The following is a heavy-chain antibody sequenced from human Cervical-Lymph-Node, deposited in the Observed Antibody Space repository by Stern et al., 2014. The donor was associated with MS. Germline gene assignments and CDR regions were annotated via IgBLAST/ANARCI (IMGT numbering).Heavy chain of an antibody. V-gene: IGHV4-31*03. D-gene: IGHD1-26*01. CDR3: ARGEPRAEYFQH. CDR2: IYYSGST. CDR1: GGSISSGGYY. J-gene: IGHJ1*01. Sequence: QLQLQESGPGLVKPSQTLSLTCTVSGGSISSGGYYWSWIRQHPGKGLEWIGYIYYSGSTYYNPSLKSRVTISVDTSKNQFSLKLSSVTAADTAVYYCARGEPRAEYFQHWGQGTLVTVSS.